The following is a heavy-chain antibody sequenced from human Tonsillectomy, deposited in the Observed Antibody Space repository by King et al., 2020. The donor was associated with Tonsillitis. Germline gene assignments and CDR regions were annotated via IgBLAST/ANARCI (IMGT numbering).Heavy chain of an antibody. J-gene: IGHJ3*02. D-gene: IGHD3/OR15-3a*01. CDR3: ARVMVFGSEAFDI. CDR1: GHTFINYN. V-gene: IGHV1-46*03. Sequence: QLVQSGAEVKKPGASVKVSCKSSGHTFINYNIHWVRQAPGQGLEWMGIINPSGGNTNYAQKFQGRVTMTRDTSTSTLYMELSSLRSEDTAVYYCARVMVFGSEAFDIWGQGTMVTVSS. CDR2: INPSGGNT.